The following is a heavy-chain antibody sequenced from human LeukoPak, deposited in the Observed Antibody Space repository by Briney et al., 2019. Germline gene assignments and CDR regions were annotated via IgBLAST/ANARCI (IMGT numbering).Heavy chain of an antibody. CDR2: IKEDGSKT. V-gene: IGHV3-7*01. D-gene: IGHD3-10*01. CDR1: SFTFSSYW. CDR3: ARDPYYYDSGSFAAFDI. Sequence: GGSLRLSCAASSFTFSSYWMTWVRQAPGRGLEWVANIKEDGSKTFYVDSVKGRFTISRDNAKNSLYLQMNSLRAEDTAVYYCARDPYYYDSGSFAAFDIWGQGTMVTVSS. J-gene: IGHJ3*02.